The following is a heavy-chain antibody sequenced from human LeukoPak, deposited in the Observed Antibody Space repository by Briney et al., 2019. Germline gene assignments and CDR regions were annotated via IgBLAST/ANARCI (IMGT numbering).Heavy chain of an antibody. V-gene: IGHV3-30*04. CDR2: ISYDGSNK. CDR3: ARKALDYGDYESWFDP. D-gene: IGHD4-17*01. Sequence: PGGSLRLSCAASGFTFSSYAMHWVRQAPGKGLEWVAVISYDGSNKYYADSVKGRFTISRDNSKNTLYLQMNSLRAEDTAVYYCARKALDYGDYESWFDPWGQGTLVTVSS. CDR1: GFTFSSYA. J-gene: IGHJ5*02.